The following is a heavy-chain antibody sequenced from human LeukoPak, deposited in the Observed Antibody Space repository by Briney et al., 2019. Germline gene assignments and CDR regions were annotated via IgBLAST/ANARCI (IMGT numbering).Heavy chain of an antibody. CDR3: ARAGGLRGVVITAYYFDY. CDR2: IYHSGST. V-gene: IGHV4-39*07. Sequence: SETLSLTCTVSGGSISSSSYYWGWIRQPPGKGLEWIGSIYHSGSTYYNPSLKSRVTISVDTSKNQFSLKLSSVTAADTAVYYCARAGGLRGVVITAYYFDYWGQGTLVTVSS. J-gene: IGHJ4*02. D-gene: IGHD3-3*01. CDR1: GGSISSSSYY.